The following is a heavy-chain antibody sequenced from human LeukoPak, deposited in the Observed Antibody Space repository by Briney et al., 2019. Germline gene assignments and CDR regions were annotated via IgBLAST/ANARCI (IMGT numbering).Heavy chain of an antibody. CDR3: ARASYSSSSLGY. V-gene: IGHV1-69*04. CDR2: IIPILGIA. CDR1: GGTFSSYS. Sequence: ASVTVSYKASGGTFSSYSISWVRQAPRQGLEWMGRIIPILGIANYAQKFQGRVTITADKSPSTAYMELSSLRSEATAVYYCARASYSSSSLGYWGQGTLVTVSS. J-gene: IGHJ4*02. D-gene: IGHD6-6*01.